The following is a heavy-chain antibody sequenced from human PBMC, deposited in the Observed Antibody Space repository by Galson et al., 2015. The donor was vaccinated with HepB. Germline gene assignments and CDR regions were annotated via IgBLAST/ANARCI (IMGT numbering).Heavy chain of an antibody. CDR2: ISYDGSNK. D-gene: IGHD3-9*01. V-gene: IGHV3-30-3*01. Sequence: SLRLSCAASGFTFSSYAMHWVRQAPGKGLEWVAVISYDGSNKYYADSVKGRFTISRDNSKNTLYLQMNSLRAEDTAVYYCARPGLRYFDWLLLWGQGTLVTVSS. J-gene: IGHJ4*02. CDR1: GFTFSSYA. CDR3: ARPGLRYFDWLLL.